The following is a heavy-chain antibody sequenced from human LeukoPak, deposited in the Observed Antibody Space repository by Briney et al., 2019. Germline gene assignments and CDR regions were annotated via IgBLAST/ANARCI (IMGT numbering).Heavy chain of an antibody. CDR1: GFTFSSYA. Sequence: GGSLRLSCAASGFTFSSYAMSWVRQAPGKGLDWVSALSGSGGSTYYADSVKGRFTISRDNSKNTLYLQMNSLRAEDTAVYYCAKDSGPYSSSWWVYWGQGTLVTASS. J-gene: IGHJ4*02. V-gene: IGHV3-23*01. CDR3: AKDSGPYSSSWWVY. D-gene: IGHD6-13*01. CDR2: LSGSGGST.